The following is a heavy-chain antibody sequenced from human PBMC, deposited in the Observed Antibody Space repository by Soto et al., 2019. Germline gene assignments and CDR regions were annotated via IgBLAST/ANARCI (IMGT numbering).Heavy chain of an antibody. CDR2: IIPIFGTA. D-gene: IGHD4-17*01. V-gene: IGHV1-69*01. CDR1: GGTFSSYA. CDR3: AQAGSNGEPYNWFDP. J-gene: IGHJ5*02. Sequence: QVPPVQSGAEVKKPGSSVKVSCKASGGTFSSYAISWVRQAPGKGLEWMGGIIPIFGTANYAPKFQGRVTSTEDDATSTAHMELGSLSSEDTAVYYCAQAGSNGEPYNWFDPWGHGTLVPVSS.